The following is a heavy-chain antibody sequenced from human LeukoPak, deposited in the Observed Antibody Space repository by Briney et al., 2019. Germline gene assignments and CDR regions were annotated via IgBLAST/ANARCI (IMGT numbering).Heavy chain of an antibody. D-gene: IGHD2-2*01. V-gene: IGHV3-21*01. CDR3: ARDCSSTSCYGMVYYYGMDV. J-gene: IGHJ6*02. CDR2: ISSSSSYI. CDR1: GFTFSSYS. Sequence: GGSLRLSCAASGFTFSSYSMNWVRQAPGKGLEWVSSISSSSSYIYYADSVKGRFTISRDNAKNSLYLQMNSLRAEDTAVYYCARDCSSTSCYGMVYYYGMDVWGQGTPVTVSS.